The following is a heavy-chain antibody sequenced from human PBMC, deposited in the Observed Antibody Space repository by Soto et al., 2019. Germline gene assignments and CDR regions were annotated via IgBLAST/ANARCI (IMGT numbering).Heavy chain of an antibody. CDR1: GGSISSGGYH. Sequence: SETLSLTCTVSGGSISSGGYHWSWIRQHPGKGLEWIGYIYYSGSTYYNPSLKSRVTISVDTSKNQFSLKLSSVTAADTAVYYCAREVYCTNGVCYTQASFDYWGQGTLVTVSS. D-gene: IGHD2-8*01. CDR2: IYYSGST. V-gene: IGHV4-31*03. J-gene: IGHJ4*02. CDR3: AREVYCTNGVCYTQASFDY.